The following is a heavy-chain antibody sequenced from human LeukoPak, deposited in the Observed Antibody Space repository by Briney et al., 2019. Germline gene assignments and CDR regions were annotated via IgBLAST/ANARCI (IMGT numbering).Heavy chain of an antibody. D-gene: IGHD3-22*01. CDR3: ARDRGGYYDSSGYYSPDY. CDR2: IWYDGSNK. V-gene: IGHV3-33*01. Sequence: PGGSLRLSCAASGFTFSSYGMHWVREAPGKGLEWMAVIWYDGSNKYYADSVKGRFTISRDNSKNTLYLQMNSLRAEDTAVYYCARDRGGYYDSSGYYSPDYWGQGTLVTVSS. CDR1: GFTFSSYG. J-gene: IGHJ4*02.